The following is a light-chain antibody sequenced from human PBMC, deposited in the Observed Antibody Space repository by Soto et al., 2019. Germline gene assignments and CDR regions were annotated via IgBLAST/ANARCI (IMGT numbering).Light chain of an antibody. CDR1: QSGLSSSRNKNC. J-gene: IGKJ2*03. CDR3: HQYYYSPGFS. V-gene: IGKV4-1*01. CDR2: WAS. Sequence: DIVMTQSPASLAVSLGERATINCKTSQSGLSSSRNKNCLAWVQQQPGLPPKLLIYWASTRACGVPDRFSVSGCGTDFTLTLTSLQAEYVAFAYCHQYYYSPGFSFGQGTKLEIK.